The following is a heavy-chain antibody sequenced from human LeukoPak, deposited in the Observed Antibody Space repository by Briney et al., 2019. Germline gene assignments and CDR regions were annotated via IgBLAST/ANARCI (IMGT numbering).Heavy chain of an antibody. J-gene: IGHJ4*02. V-gene: IGHV4-4*07. CDR3: AGEKFRGFLGSRFGDY. D-gene: IGHD3-10*01. CDR1: GGSISSYY. CDR2: IYTSGST. Sequence: SETLSLTCTVSGGSISSYYWSWIRQPAGKGLEWIGRIYTSGSTNYNPSLKSRVTMSVDTSKNQFSLKLSSVTAADTAVYYCAGEKFRGFLGSRFGDYGGQGPLVPVSS.